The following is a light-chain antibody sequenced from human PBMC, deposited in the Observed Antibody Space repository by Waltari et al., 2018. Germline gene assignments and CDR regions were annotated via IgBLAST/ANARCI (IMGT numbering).Light chain of an antibody. J-gene: IGKJ2*01. CDR1: QSVSNNY. V-gene: IGKV3-20*01. CDR2: GAS. Sequence: EIVLTQSPGTLSLSPGERATLSCRASQSVSNNYLAWYPQKPGQAPRLLIFGASSRATGIPDRFSGSASGTDFTLTISRLEPEDFAVYYCQQYSTSPRYTFGQGTKLEIK. CDR3: QQYSTSPRYT.